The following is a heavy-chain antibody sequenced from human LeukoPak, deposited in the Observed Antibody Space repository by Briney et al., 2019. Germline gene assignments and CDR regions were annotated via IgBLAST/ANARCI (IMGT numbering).Heavy chain of an antibody. V-gene: IGHV1-46*01. CDR1: GYTFTSYY. Sequence: RASVKVSCKASGYTFTSYYMHWVRQAPGQGLEWMGIINPSGGSTSYAQKFQGRVTMTRDTSTSTVYMELSSLRSEDTAVYYCAREVRPIVATTTQYYYYYGMDVWGQGTTVTVSS. J-gene: IGHJ6*02. CDR2: INPSGGST. CDR3: AREVRPIVATTTQYYYYYGMDV. D-gene: IGHD5-12*01.